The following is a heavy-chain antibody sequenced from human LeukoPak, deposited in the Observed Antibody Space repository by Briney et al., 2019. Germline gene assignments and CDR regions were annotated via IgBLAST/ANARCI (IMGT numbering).Heavy chain of an antibody. CDR2: INHSGST. CDR3: ARGDGSGFYFDY. D-gene: IGHD3-10*01. V-gene: IGHV4-34*01. CDR1: GGSFSGYY. J-gene: IGHJ4*02. Sequence: SETLSLTCAVYGGSFSGYYWSWIRQPPGKGREWIGEINHSGSTNYNPSLKSRVTISVDTSKNQFSLKLSSVTAADTAVYYCARGDGSGFYFDYWGQGTLVTVSS.